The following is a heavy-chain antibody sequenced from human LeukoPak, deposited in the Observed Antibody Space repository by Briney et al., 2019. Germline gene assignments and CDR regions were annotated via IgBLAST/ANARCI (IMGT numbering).Heavy chain of an antibody. J-gene: IGHJ5*02. CDR3: ARDGWSLGP. CDR2: ISVYSGNT. D-gene: IGHD2-8*01. Sequence: ASVTVSCKASGYTFASYGVTWVRQAPGQGPEWMAWISVYSGNTEYAQKFQDRVTLTADTSTSTVYMELRSLRSDDTAVYYCARDGWSLGPWGQGTLVTVSS. CDR1: GYTFASYG. V-gene: IGHV1-18*01.